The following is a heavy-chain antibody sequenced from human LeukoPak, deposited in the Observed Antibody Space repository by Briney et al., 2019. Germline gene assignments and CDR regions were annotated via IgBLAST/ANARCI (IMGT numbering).Heavy chain of an antibody. D-gene: IGHD4-17*01. CDR3: ARDGAVTNGRYFDY. V-gene: IGHV3-21*01. J-gene: IGHJ4*02. Sequence: GGSLRLSCAASGFTFSSYSMNWVRQAPGKGLEWVSSISSSSSYIYYGDSVKGRFTISRDNAKNSLYLQMNSLRAEDTAVYYCARDGAVTNGRYFDYWGQGTLVTVSS. CDR1: GFTFSSYS. CDR2: ISSSSSYI.